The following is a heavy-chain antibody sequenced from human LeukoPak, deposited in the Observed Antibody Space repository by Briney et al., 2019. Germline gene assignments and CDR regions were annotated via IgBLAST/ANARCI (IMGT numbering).Heavy chain of an antibody. CDR2: IYSGGST. CDR3: ARPQGYFAANFDY. Sequence: GGSLRLSCAASGFTVSSNYMSWVRQAPGKGLEWVSVIYSGGSTYYADSVKGRFTISRDNSKNTLHLQMNSLRGEDTAVFYCARPQGYFAANFDYWGQGTLVTVSS. CDR1: GFTVSSNY. D-gene: IGHD3-22*01. V-gene: IGHV3-53*05. J-gene: IGHJ4*02.